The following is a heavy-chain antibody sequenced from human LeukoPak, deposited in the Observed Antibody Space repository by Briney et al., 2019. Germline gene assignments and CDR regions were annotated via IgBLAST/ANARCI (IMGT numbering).Heavy chain of an antibody. V-gene: IGHV1-8*01. CDR3: ARAYSSSWYSGMVVYWYFDL. CDR2: MNPNSGNT. D-gene: IGHD6-13*01. J-gene: IGHJ2*01. CDR1: GYTFTSYD. Sequence: GASVKVSCKASGYTFTSYDINWVRQATGQGLEWMGWMNPNSGNTGYAQKFQGRVTMTRNTSISTAYMELSSLRSEDTAVYYCARAYSSSWYSGMVVYWYFDLWGRGTLVTVSS.